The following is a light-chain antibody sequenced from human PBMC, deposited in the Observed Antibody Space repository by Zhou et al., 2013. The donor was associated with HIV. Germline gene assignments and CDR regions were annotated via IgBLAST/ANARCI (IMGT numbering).Light chain of an antibody. Sequence: IQMTQSPSFLSASVGDRVTITCRASQSISSYLNWYQQKPGKAPKLLIYDASSLESGVPSRFSGSGSGTDFTLTISSLQPEDFATYYCQQFNSYPLTFGQGTRLEIK. CDR1: QSISSY. V-gene: IGKV1-13*02. J-gene: IGKJ5*01. CDR2: DAS. CDR3: QQFNSYPLT.